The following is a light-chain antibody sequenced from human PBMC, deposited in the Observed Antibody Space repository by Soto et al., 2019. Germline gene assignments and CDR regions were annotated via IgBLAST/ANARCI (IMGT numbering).Light chain of an antibody. Sequence: QSALTQPASVSGSPGPSITISCTGTSSDVGGYNYVSWYQQNPGKAPKLLIYEVSNRPSGVSNRFSGSKSGNTASLTISGLQAEDEAEYYCSSYTSSSTPFVFGTGTKLTVL. CDR1: SSDVGGYNY. CDR3: SSYTSSSTPFV. V-gene: IGLV2-14*01. J-gene: IGLJ1*01. CDR2: EVS.